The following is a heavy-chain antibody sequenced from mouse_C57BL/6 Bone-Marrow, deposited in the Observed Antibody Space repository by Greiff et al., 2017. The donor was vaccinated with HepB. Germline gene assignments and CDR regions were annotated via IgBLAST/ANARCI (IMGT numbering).Heavy chain of an antibody. Sequence: QVQLQQSGSELRSPGSSVKLSCKDFDSEVFPIAYMSWVRQKPGHGFEWIGGILPSICRTIYGEKFEDKATLDADTLSNTAYLELNSLTSEDSAIYYCARPRVITTVVADYYAMDYWGQGTSVTVSS. J-gene: IGHJ4*01. V-gene: IGHV15-2*01. CDR1: DSEVFPIAY. CDR3: ARPRVITTVVADYYAMDY. CDR2: ILPSICRT. D-gene: IGHD1-1*01.